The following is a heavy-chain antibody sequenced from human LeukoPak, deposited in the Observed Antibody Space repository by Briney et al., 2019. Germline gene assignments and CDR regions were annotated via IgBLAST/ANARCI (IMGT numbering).Heavy chain of an antibody. Sequence: PSETLSLTCAVSGYSISSGYYWGWIRQPPGKGLEWIGSIYHSGSTYYNPSLKSRVTISVDTSKNQFSLKLSSVTAADTAVYYCASVLGATTKLDYWGQGTLVTVSS. J-gene: IGHJ4*02. CDR3: ASVLGATTKLDY. CDR1: GYSISSGYY. V-gene: IGHV4-38-2*01. CDR2: IYHSGST. D-gene: IGHD1-26*01.